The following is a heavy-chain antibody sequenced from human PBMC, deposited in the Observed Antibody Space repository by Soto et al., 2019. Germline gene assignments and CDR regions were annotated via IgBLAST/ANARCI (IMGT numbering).Heavy chain of an antibody. Sequence: GGSLRLSCAASGFTFSTYWMHWVRQAPGKGLVWVSRLDNDGTNTRYADSVKGRFTVSRDNGKNTVYLQMDSLRAEDTAVYYCARDVGTYFDYWGQGTLVTVPS. CDR3: ARDVGTYFDY. V-gene: IGHV3-74*01. CDR2: LDNDGTNT. D-gene: IGHD7-27*01. J-gene: IGHJ4*02. CDR1: GFTFSTYW.